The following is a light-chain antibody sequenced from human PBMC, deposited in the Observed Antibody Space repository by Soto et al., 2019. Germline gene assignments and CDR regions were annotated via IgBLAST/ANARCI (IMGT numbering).Light chain of an antibody. CDR1: QSVSRD. J-gene: IGKJ4*01. CDR3: QQRSNWPSLT. V-gene: IGKV3-11*01. Sequence: EIVLTQSPATLSLFPGERATLSCRASQSVSRDLAWYQQKGGQAPRLLIYDASKRVTGIPARFSGSGSGTDFTLTIRSLEPEDFAVYYCQQRSNWPSLTVGGGTKVEVK. CDR2: DAS.